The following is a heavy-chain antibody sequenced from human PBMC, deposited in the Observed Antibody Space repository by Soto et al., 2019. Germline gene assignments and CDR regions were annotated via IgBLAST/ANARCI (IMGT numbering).Heavy chain of an antibody. D-gene: IGHD3-3*01. CDR2: SSNRDRST. Sequence: GGSLRLSCAASGFIFSDYYMTWIRQAPGKGLEWLSCSSNRDRSTYYADSVQDRFVVSKDNAKNLVYLQMNSLRAEDTAVYFCARAWKIEKFGVISMSKGLDVWGQGTTVTVS. CDR1: GFIFSDYY. V-gene: IGHV3-11*01. CDR3: ARAWKIEKFGVISMSKGLDV. J-gene: IGHJ6*02.